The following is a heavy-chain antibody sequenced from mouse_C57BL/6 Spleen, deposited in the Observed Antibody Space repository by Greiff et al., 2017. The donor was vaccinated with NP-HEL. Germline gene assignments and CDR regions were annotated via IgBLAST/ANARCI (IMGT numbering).Heavy chain of an antibody. Sequence: QVQLQQPGPELVKPGASVKISCKASGYAFSSSWMNWVKQRPGKGLEWIGRIYPGDGDTNYNGKFKGKATLTADKSSSTAYMQLSSLTSEDSAVYFCARRDYYGSRAWFAYWGQGTLVTVSA. V-gene: IGHV1-82*01. CDR1: GYAFSSSW. J-gene: IGHJ3*01. D-gene: IGHD1-1*01. CDR2: IYPGDGDT. CDR3: ARRDYYGSRAWFAY.